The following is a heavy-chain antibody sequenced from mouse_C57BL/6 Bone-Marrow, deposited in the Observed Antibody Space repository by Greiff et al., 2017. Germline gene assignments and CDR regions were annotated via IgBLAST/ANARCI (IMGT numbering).Heavy chain of an antibody. CDR3: AKGNGSRNWYFDV. CDR1: GFSLTSYG. Sequence: QVQLQQSGPGLVQPSQSLSITCTVSGFSLTSYGVHWVRQSPGKGLEWLGVIWRGGSTDYTAAFMSRLSITKDNSKSLVFFKMNSLQADDTAIYYCAKGNGSRNWYFDVWGTGTTVTVSS. J-gene: IGHJ1*03. D-gene: IGHD1-1*01. V-gene: IGHV2-5*01. CDR2: IWRGGST.